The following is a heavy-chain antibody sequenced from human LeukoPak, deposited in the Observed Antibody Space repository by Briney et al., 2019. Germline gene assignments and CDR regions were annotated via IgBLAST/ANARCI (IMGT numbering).Heavy chain of an antibody. D-gene: IGHD3-22*01. V-gene: IGHV3-7*01. CDR3: ASDLNHDSGG. J-gene: IGHJ4*02. Sequence: PGGSLRLSCAASGFSFSATWMTGVRQAPGKGLECVANIKPDGSERYYLDSVKGRFTVSRDNAKTSLYLQMNSLRVEDPATHYCASDLNHDSGGWGQGTLVTVSS. CDR1: GFSFSATW. CDR2: IKPDGSER.